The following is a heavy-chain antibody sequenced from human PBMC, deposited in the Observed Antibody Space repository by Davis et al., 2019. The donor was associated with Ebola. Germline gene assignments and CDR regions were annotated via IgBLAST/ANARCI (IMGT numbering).Heavy chain of an antibody. D-gene: IGHD5-24*01. CDR3: TKIPHKWLQWLFDF. CDR2: VWYDGDKT. Sequence: GESLKISCAASGFTFKDYGMHWVRQVPGEGLEWLAVVWYDGDKTDYADSVKGRFTISKDDSKNTLYLQMNSLRAEDTAVYYCTKIPHKWLQWLFDFWGPGTLVTVSS. J-gene: IGHJ5*01. V-gene: IGHV3-33*06. CDR1: GFTFKDYG.